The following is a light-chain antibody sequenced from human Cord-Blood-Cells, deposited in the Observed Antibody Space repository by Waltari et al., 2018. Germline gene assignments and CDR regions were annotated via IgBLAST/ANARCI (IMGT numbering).Light chain of an antibody. V-gene: IGLV2-11*01. CDR1: SSDVGGYNY. CDR3: CSYAGSYTWV. Sequence: QSALTQPRSVSGSPGQSVTISCTGTSSDVGGYNYVSWYQQHPGKAPKLMIYDVSKRPSGVPDRVCGSKSGNTASLTISGLQAEDEADYYCCSYAGSYTWVFGGGTKLTVL. CDR2: DVS. J-gene: IGLJ3*02.